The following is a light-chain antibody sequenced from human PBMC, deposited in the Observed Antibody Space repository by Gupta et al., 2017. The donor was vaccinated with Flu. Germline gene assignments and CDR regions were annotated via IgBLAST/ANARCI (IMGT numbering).Light chain of an antibody. Sequence: VTLGQPASISCRSSQSLVRSDGNTYLHWFQQRPGQSPRRLIYKVSNRDSGVPDRFSGSGSGTDFTLKISRVEADDVGVYYCRQGTGWQYAFGQGTKLEI. J-gene: IGKJ2*01. V-gene: IGKV2-30*02. CDR1: QSLVRSDGNTY. CDR2: KVS. CDR3: RQGTGWQYA.